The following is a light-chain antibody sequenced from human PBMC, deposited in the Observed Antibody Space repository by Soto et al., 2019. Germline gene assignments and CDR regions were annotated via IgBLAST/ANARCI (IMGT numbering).Light chain of an antibody. CDR3: QPYGSSPYT. Sequence: ENVLTQSPGTLSLSPGERASLSCRASQSVTSDYLAWYQQKPGQAPRLLVYAASSRATGIPDRFSGSGSGTDFSLTISRLEPEDLAVYYCQPYGSSPYTFGQGTKLEIK. J-gene: IGKJ2*01. CDR1: QSVTSDY. CDR2: AAS. V-gene: IGKV3-20*01.